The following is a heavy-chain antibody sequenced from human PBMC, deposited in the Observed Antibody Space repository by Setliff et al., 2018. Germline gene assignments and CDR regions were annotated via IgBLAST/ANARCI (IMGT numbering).Heavy chain of an antibody. CDR1: GGSISPYF. D-gene: IGHD2-21*02. Sequence: SETLSLTCTVSGGSISPYFWSWIRQPPGKGLEWIGYIYYSGSTYYNPSLKSRVAISVDTSKNQFSLKLTSVTAADTAVYYCARDLYCGGHCYQLFDSWGQGTLVTVSS. J-gene: IGHJ4*02. CDR2: IYYSGST. CDR3: ARDLYCGGHCYQLFDS. V-gene: IGHV4-59*12.